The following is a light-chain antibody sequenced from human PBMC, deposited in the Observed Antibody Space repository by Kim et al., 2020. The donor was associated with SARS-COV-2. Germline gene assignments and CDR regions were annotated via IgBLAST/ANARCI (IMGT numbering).Light chain of an antibody. V-gene: IGLV1-40*01. J-gene: IGLJ2*01. CDR1: SSNIGAGYD. CDR2: GNS. Sequence: VTISCTGSSSNIGAGYDVHWYQQLPGTAPKLLIYGNSNRPSGVPDRFSGSKSGTSASLAITGLQAEDEADYYGQSYDSSLSVNVVFGGGTQLTVL. CDR3: QSYDSSLSVNVV.